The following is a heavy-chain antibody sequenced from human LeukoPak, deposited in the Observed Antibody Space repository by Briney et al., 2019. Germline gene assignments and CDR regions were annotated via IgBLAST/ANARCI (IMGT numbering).Heavy chain of an antibody. D-gene: IGHD2-21*02. CDR3: ARVKVVVTTPNCFDF. CDR2: IYPGDSDT. J-gene: IGHJ4*02. Sequence: GESLKISCKSSGYNFSNYWIGWVRQMPGKGLEWMAIIYPGDSDTRYGPSFQGQVTISADKSISTAYLQWSSLKASDTAIYYCARVKVVVTTPNCFDFWGQGTLVTVSS. V-gene: IGHV5-51*01. CDR1: GYNFSNYW.